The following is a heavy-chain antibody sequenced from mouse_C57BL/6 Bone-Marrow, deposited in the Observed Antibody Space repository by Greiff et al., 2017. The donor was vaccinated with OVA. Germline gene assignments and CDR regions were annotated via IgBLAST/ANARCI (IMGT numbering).Heavy chain of an antibody. V-gene: IGHV14-4*01. CDR1: GFNIKDDY. Sequence: VQLQQSGAELVRPGASVKLSCTASGFNIKDDYMHWVKQRPEQGLEWIGWIDPENGDTEYASKFQGKATIPADTSSNTAYLQLSSLTSEDTAVYYCTTDGFAYWGQGTLVTVSA. CDR3: TTDGFAY. CDR2: IDPENGDT. J-gene: IGHJ3*01.